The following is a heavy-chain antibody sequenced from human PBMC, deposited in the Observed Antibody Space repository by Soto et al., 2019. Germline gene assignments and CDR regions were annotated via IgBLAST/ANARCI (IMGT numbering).Heavy chain of an antibody. CDR3: AKGDNLGPKTGYAFDP. D-gene: IGHD5-12*01. Sequence: SETLSLTCTVSGGSISRGDYYWSWLRQLPGKGLEWIGYIYFNGNTYYNPSLKSRVTISVDTSKNQFSLRLSSVTPEDTAVYFCAKGDNLGPKTGYAFDPWGQGIMVTVS. CDR1: GGSISRGDYY. J-gene: IGHJ5*02. V-gene: IGHV4-30-4*01. CDR2: IYFNGNT.